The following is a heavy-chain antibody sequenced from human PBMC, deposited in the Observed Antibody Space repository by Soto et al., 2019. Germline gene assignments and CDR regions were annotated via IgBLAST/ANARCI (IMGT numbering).Heavy chain of an antibody. Sequence: SVKVSCKASGGTFSSYAISWVRQAPGQGLEWMGGIIPIFGTANYAQKFQGRVTITADESTSTAYMELSSLRSEDTAVYYCARGFSAYCGGDCYGKNGMGVWGQGTTVTVSS. V-gene: IGHV1-69*13. CDR2: IIPIFGTA. CDR3: ARGFSAYCGGDCYGKNGMGV. CDR1: GGTFSSYA. D-gene: IGHD2-21*02. J-gene: IGHJ6*02.